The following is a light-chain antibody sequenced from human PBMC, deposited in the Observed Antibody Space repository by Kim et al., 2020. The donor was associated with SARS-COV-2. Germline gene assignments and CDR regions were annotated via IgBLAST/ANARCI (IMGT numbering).Light chain of an antibody. CDR2: EAS. V-gene: IGKV1-33*01. CDR1: HDITNY. CDR3: QQYDSVPLT. Sequence: DIQMTQSPSSLSVSVGDRVTITCQASHDITNYLNWYQQKPGKAPKLLIYEASNLQTGVPSRFSGSGSGTDFTFTISSLQPEDVATYYCQQYDSVPLTFGGGTKVDIK. J-gene: IGKJ4*01.